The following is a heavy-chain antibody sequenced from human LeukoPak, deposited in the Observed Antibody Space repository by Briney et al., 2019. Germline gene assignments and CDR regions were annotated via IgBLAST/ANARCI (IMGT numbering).Heavy chain of an antibody. J-gene: IGHJ6*04. D-gene: IGHD3-10*01. CDR3: TTDTTPPPVEIWFGERGDYYYGMDV. V-gene: IGHV3-15*01. Sequence: GGSLRLSCAASGFTFSRYAMNWVRQAPGKGLEWVGRIKSKTDGGTTDYAAPVKGRFTISRDDSKNTLYLQMNSLKTEDTAVYYCTTDTTPPPVEIWFGERGDYYYGMDVWGKGTTVTVSS. CDR2: IKSKTDGGTT. CDR1: GFTFSRYA.